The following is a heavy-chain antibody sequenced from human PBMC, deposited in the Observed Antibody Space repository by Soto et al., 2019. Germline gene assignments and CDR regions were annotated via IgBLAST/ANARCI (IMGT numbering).Heavy chain of an antibody. CDR3: AKDHRKATVTTGDY. CDR2: ISGSGGST. CDR1: GFTFSSYA. V-gene: IGHV3-23*01. J-gene: IGHJ4*02. D-gene: IGHD4-17*01. Sequence: VQLLESGGGLVQPGGSLRLSCAASGFTFSSYAMSWVRQAPGKGLEWVSAISGSGGSTYYADSVKGRFTISSDNSKNTLYLQMNSLRAEDTAVYYCAKDHRKATVTTGDYWGQGTLVTVSS.